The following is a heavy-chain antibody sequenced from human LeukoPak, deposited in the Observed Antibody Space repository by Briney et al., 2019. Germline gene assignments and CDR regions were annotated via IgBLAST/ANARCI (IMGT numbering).Heavy chain of an antibody. J-gene: IGHJ2*01. CDR3: ARNIIYGDYAYYWYFDL. Sequence: PSETLSLTCTVSGGSTSSYYWSWIRQPPGKGLEWIWYIYYSGSTNYNPSLKSRVTISVDTSKNQFSLKLSSVTAADTAVYYCARNIIYGDYAYYWYFDLWGRGTLVTVSS. CDR2: IYYSGST. D-gene: IGHD4-17*01. V-gene: IGHV4-59*08. CDR1: GGSTSSYY.